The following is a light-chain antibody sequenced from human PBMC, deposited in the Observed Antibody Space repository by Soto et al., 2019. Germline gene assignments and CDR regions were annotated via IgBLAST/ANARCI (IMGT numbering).Light chain of an antibody. CDR1: QSVSGRY. CDR3: LQYDTYWT. CDR2: DAS. V-gene: IGKV3-20*01. Sequence: EIVLTQSPGTLSLSPGERATLSCRASQSVSGRYLSWYQQKPGQTPRLLIYDASTRATGIPDRFSGSGSGTDFTLTISRLEPDDFATYYCLQYDTYWTFGHGTKVDIK. J-gene: IGKJ1*01.